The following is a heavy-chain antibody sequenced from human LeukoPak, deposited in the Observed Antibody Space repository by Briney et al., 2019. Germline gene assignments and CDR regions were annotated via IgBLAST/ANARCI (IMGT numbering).Heavy chain of an antibody. CDR3: AKHSTIVVVPAAMDYFDY. Sequence: PGGSLRLSCAASGFTFSSYAMSWVRQAPGKGLEWVSAISGSGGSTYYADSVKGRFTISRDNPKNTLYLQMNSLRAEDTAVYYCAKHSTIVVVPAAMDYFDYWGQGTLVTVSS. J-gene: IGHJ4*02. CDR1: GFTFSSYA. V-gene: IGHV3-23*01. D-gene: IGHD2-2*01. CDR2: ISGSGGST.